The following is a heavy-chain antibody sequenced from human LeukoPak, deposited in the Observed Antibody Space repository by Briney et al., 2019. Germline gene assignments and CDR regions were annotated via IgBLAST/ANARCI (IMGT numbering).Heavy chain of an antibody. J-gene: IGHJ2*01. CDR3: AGSGRNWYFDL. V-gene: IGHV1-69*13. Sequence: SVKVSCKASGGTFSSYAISWVRQAPGQGLEWMGGIIPIFGTANYAQKFQGRVTITADGSTSTAYMELSSLRSEDTAVYYCAGSGRNWYFDLWGRGTLVTVSS. CDR1: GGTFSSYA. CDR2: IIPIFGTA. D-gene: IGHD2-15*01.